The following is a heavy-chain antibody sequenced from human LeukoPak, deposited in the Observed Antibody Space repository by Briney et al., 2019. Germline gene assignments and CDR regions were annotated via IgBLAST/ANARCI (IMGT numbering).Heavy chain of an antibody. D-gene: IGHD6-13*01. CDR2: ISAYNGNT. V-gene: IGHV1-18*01. J-gene: IGHJ4*02. CDR1: GYTFTSYG. Sequence: ASVKVSCKASGYTFTSYGISWVRQAPGQGLEWMGWISAYNGNTNYAQKLQGRVTMTTDTSTSTAYTELRSLRSDDTAVYYCARSPPSEAIAAAGKGFDYWGQGTLVTVSS. CDR3: ARSPPSEAIAAAGKGFDY.